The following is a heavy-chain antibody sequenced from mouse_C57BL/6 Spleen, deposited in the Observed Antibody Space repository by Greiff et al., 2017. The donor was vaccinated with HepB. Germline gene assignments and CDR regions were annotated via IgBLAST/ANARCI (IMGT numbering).Heavy chain of an antibody. CDR3: TVYYGSSHFDY. D-gene: IGHD1-1*01. CDR1: GFTFSSYA. Sequence: EVKVEESGEGLVKPGGSLKLSCAASGFTFSSYAMSWVRQTPEKRLEWVAYISSGGDYIYYADTVKGRFTISRDNARNTLYLQLSSLKSEDTAMYYCTVYYGSSHFDYWGQGTTLTVSS. V-gene: IGHV5-9-1*02. CDR2: ISSGGDYI. J-gene: IGHJ2*01.